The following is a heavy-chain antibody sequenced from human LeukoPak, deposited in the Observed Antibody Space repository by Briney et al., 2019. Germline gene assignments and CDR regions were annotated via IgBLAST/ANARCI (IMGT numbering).Heavy chain of an antibody. V-gene: IGHV4-34*01. J-gene: IGHJ6*03. CDR3: ARAYLLAYSSSWYWYYYYYMDV. D-gene: IGHD6-13*01. CDR1: GGSFSGYY. Sequence: SETLSLTCAVYGGSFSGYYWSWIRQPPGKGLEWIGETNHSGSTNYNPSLKSRVTISVDTSKNQFSLKLSSVTAADTAVYYCARAYLLAYSSSWYWYYYYYMDVWGKGTTVTVSS. CDR2: TNHSGST.